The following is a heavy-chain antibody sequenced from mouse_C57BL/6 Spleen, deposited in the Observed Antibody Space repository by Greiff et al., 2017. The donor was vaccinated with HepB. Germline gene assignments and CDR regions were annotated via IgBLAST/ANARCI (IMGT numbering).Heavy chain of an antibody. J-gene: IGHJ4*01. CDR2: IWSGGST. V-gene: IGHV2-2*01. CDR1: GFSLTSYG. Sequence: VKLQESGPGLVQPSQSLSITCTVSGFSLTSYGVHWVRQSPGKGLEWLGVIWSGGSTDYNAAFISRLSISKDNSKSQVFFKMNSLQADDTAIYYCARNHYSNYVFAMDYWGQGTSVTVSS. D-gene: IGHD2-5*01. CDR3: ARNHYSNYVFAMDY.